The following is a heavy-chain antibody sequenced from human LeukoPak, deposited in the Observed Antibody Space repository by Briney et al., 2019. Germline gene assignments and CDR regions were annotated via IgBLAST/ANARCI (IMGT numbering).Heavy chain of an antibody. V-gene: IGHV3-66*01. Sequence: GMSLRLSCAASGFAVSSNYMNWVRQAPGKGLEWVSIIYTGGTTFYADSVKGRFTISRDNSENMLYLQMNSLRVEDTALYYCAKAAVYSNRWTPFDDWGQGTLVTVSS. J-gene: IGHJ4*02. CDR1: GFAVSSNY. CDR2: IYTGGTT. CDR3: AKAAVYSNRWTPFDD. D-gene: IGHD2/OR15-2a*01.